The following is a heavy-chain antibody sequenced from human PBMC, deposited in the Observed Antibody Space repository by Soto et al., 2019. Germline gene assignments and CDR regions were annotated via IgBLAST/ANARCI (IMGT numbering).Heavy chain of an antibody. CDR2: INHSGST. D-gene: IGHD3-3*01. Sequence: SETLSLTCAVYGGSFSGYYWSWIRQPPGKGLEWIGEINHSGSTNYNPSLKSRVTISVDTSKNQFSLKLSSVTAADTAVYYCARIEGNYDFWSGYGYYYMDVWGKGTTVTVSS. CDR3: ARIEGNYDFWSGYGYYYMDV. V-gene: IGHV4-34*01. CDR1: GGSFSGYY. J-gene: IGHJ6*03.